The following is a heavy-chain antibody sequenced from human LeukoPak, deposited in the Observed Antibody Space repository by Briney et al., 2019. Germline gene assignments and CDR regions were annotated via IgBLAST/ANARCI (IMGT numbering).Heavy chain of an antibody. CDR3: AKDQYCSGESCPHQRGFHY. Sequence: GGSLRLSCAASGFTFDNYAMTWVRQAPGRGLEWVSTTSNTGGSTYYADSVKGRFTISRDNSKNTLYLQMNSLRAEDTAVCYCAKDQYCSGESCPHQRGFHYWGQGTLVTVSS. J-gene: IGHJ4*02. V-gene: IGHV3-23*01. CDR2: TSNTGGST. D-gene: IGHD2-15*01. CDR1: GFTFDNYA.